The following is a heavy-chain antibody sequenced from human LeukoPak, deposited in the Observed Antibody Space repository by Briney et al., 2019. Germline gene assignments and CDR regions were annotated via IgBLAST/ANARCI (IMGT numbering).Heavy chain of an antibody. CDR2: IYYSGST. V-gene: IGHV4-39*01. D-gene: IGHD3-22*01. J-gene: IGHJ4*02. CDR1: GGSISSSSYY. Sequence: SETLSLTCTVSGGSISSSSYYWGWIRQPPGKGLEWIGSIYYSGSTYYNPSLKSRVTISVDTSKNQFSLKLSSVTAADTAVYYCARQAPYASSGYYRVGDYWGQGTLVTVSS. CDR3: ARQAPYASSGYYRVGDY.